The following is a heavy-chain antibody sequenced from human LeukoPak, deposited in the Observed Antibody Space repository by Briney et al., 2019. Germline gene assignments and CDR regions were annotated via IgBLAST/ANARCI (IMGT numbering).Heavy chain of an antibody. J-gene: IGHJ4*02. CDR3: AKAGGYCTNGVCHLIFFDY. D-gene: IGHD2-8*01. CDR1: GFTFSSYS. V-gene: IGHV3-21*04. CDR2: ISSSSSYI. Sequence: GGSLRLSCAASGFTFSSYSMNWVRQAPGKGLEWVSSISSSSSYIYYADSVKGRFTISRDNSKNTLYLQMNSLRAEDTAVYYCAKAGGYCTNGVCHLIFFDYWGQGTLVTVSS.